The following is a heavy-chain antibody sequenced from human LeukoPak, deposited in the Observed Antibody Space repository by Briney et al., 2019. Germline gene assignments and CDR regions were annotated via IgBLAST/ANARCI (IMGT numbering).Heavy chain of an antibody. D-gene: IGHD3-22*01. Sequence: GGSLRLSCAASGFTFSNAWMSWVRQAPGKGLKWVGRIKSKTDGGTTDYAAPVKGRFTISRDDSKNTLYLQMNSLKTEDTAVYYCTTDLYYDSSGYNIDYWGQGTLVTVSS. J-gene: IGHJ4*02. CDR1: GFTFSNAW. CDR2: IKSKTDGGTT. CDR3: TTDLYYDSSGYNIDY. V-gene: IGHV3-15*01.